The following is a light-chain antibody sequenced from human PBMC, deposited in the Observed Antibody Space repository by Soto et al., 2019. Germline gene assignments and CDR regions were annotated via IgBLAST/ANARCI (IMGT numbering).Light chain of an antibody. CDR2: KAS. CDR1: QSISVW. J-gene: IGKJ1*01. CDR3: QHYKMYSPWT. Sequence: DIQMTQSPSTLSASVGDRVTITCRASQSISVWLAWYQQKAGKAPNLLIYKASRLESGVPSRFSGSGSGTEFTLTISSLQPDDFATYYCQHYKMYSPWTFGQGTKVDIK. V-gene: IGKV1-5*03.